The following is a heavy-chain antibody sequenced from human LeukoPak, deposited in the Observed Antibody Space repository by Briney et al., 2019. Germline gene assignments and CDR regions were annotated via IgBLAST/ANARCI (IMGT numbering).Heavy chain of an antibody. CDR1: RFYFSRYT. J-gene: IGHJ4*02. CDR3: ARGKRADY. V-gene: IGHV3-23*01. CDR2: ITDGGGDK. Sequence: GGSLRLSCAASRFYFSRYTMTWVRQAPGEGLEWVSTITDGGGDKLYADSVKGRFTISRDDPKNTLYLQMNSLRADDTAVYYCARGKRADYWGQGTLVTVSS.